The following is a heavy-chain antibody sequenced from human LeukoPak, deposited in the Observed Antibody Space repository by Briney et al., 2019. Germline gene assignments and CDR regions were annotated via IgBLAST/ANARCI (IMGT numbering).Heavy chain of an antibody. V-gene: IGHV4-39*07. Sequence: ETLSLTCTVSGGSISGSYYWVWIRQPPGKGLEWIGSIYYGGRIYYNPSLKSRVTISVDTSKNQFSLKLSSVTAADTAVYYCARGTAMVLYYYYYMDVWGKGTTVTISS. CDR3: ARGTAMVLYYYYYMDV. J-gene: IGHJ6*03. D-gene: IGHD5-18*01. CDR1: GGSISGSYY. CDR2: IYYGGRI.